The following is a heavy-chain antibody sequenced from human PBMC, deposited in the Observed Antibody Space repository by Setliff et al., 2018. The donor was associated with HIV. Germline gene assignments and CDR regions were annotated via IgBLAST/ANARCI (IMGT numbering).Heavy chain of an antibody. D-gene: IGHD5-18*01. CDR2: IFSTGST. V-gene: IGHV4-61*09. CDR1: GGSISSGTYY. Sequence: SETLSLTCSVSGGSISSGTYYWSWIRQPAGKGLEWIGHIFSTGSTYYNPSLRSRVTISADTSKNQFSLRLSSVIAADTAVYYCARRYSYGFGYWGQGTLVTVSS. CDR3: ARRYSYGFGY. J-gene: IGHJ4*02.